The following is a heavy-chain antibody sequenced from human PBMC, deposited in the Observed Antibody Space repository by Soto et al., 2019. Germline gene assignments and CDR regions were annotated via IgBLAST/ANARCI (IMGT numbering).Heavy chain of an antibody. CDR3: ARTDGRGGYFDY. CDR1: GFTFSSYS. V-gene: IGHV3-21*01. D-gene: IGHD3-16*01. Sequence: GGSLRLSCAASGFTFSSYSMNWVRQAPGKGLEWVSSISSSSYIYYADSVKGRFTISRDNAKNSLYLQMNSLRAEDTAVYYCARTDGRGGYFDYWGQGTLVTVSS. CDR2: ISSSSYI. J-gene: IGHJ4*02.